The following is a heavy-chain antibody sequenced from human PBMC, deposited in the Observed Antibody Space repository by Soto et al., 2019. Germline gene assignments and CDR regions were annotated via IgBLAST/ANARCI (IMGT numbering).Heavy chain of an antibody. V-gene: IGHV1-8*01. Sequence: QAQLVRSGAEVKKPGASEKVSCLASGYTFTNSDINWVRQATGQGLEWMGWMNPNSGNTGYAQKFQGRVTMTRNTSISTAYMELSSLRSEDTAVYYCARGLYAFDVWGHGTLVTVSS. CDR3: ARGLYAFDV. D-gene: IGHD2-2*02. CDR1: GYTFTNSD. CDR2: MNPNSGNT. J-gene: IGHJ3*01.